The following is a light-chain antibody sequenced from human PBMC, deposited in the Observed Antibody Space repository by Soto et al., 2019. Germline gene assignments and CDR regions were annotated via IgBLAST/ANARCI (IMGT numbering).Light chain of an antibody. J-gene: IGKJ2*01. CDR3: QQRSTGRT. Sequence: EIVLTQSPATLSLSPGERATLSCRASQSVSSYLAWYQQKPGQAPRLLIYDASNRATGIPARFSGSGSGTDFTRTISSLEPEDFEVYYCQQRSTGRTFGQGTKLEIK. CDR1: QSVSSY. V-gene: IGKV3-11*01. CDR2: DAS.